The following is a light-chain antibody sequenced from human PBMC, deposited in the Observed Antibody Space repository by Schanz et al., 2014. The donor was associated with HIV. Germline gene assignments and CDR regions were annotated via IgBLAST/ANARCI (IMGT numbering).Light chain of an antibody. CDR2: GTH. Sequence: QSVLTQPPSVSAAPGQKVTISCSGSIFNIGNNYVSWYQHLPGTAPKLLIYGTHDRLSEIPDRFSASKSGASATLAIAGLQAGDEGDYFCGVWDSSLSAWVFGGGTKLTVL. CDR3: GVWDSSLSAWV. V-gene: IGLV1-51*01. CDR1: IFNIGNNY. J-gene: IGLJ3*02.